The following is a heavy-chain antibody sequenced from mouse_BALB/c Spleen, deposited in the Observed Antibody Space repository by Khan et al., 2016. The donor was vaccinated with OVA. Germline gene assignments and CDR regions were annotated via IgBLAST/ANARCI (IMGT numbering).Heavy chain of an antibody. CDR3: AKGVWSYYYALDY. Sequence: VQLQESGPGLVAPSQSLSITCTVSGFSLTDYGVSWIRQPPGKGLEWLGVIWGGGNTYYNSALRSRLSISKDNSKSHVFLEMSSLQTDDTAMYYCAKGVWSYYYALDYWGQGTSVTVSS. CDR2: IWGGGNT. CDR1: GFSLTDYG. J-gene: IGHJ4*01. V-gene: IGHV2-6-5*01.